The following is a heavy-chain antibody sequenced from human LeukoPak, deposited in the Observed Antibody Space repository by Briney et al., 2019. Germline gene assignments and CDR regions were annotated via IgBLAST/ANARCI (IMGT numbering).Heavy chain of an antibody. D-gene: IGHD3-22*01. Sequence: GSLRLSCAASGFTFSSYAMSWVRQAPGKGLEWVSAISYSGRSTYYADSVKGRFTISRDNSKNTLYLQMNSLRAEDTAVYYCARENPSGYYNRPIDYWGQGTLVTVSS. CDR3: ARENPSGYYNRPIDY. CDR1: GFTFSSYA. V-gene: IGHV3-23*01. J-gene: IGHJ4*02. CDR2: ISYSGRST.